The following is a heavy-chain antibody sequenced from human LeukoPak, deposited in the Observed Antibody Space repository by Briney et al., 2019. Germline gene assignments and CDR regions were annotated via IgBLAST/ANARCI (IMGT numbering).Heavy chain of an antibody. CDR3: ARGPTGTKWDDAFDI. CDR2: IYYSGST. Sequence: SETLSLTCTVSGGSISSYYWSWIRQPPGKGLEWIGYIYYSGSTYYNPSLKSRVTISVDTSKNQFSLKLSSVTAADTAVYYCARGPTGTKWDDAFDIWGQGTMVTVSS. D-gene: IGHD3-10*01. CDR1: GGSISSYY. V-gene: IGHV4-59*08. J-gene: IGHJ3*02.